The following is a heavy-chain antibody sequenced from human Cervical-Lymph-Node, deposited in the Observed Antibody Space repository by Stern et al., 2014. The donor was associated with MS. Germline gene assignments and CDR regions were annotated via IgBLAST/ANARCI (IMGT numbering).Heavy chain of an antibody. CDR1: GDSISSHS. CDR3: ARSLRGAYNLDS. D-gene: IGHD5-24*01. CDR2: VYNRRTT. V-gene: IGHV4-59*11. J-gene: IGHJ4*02. Sequence: QLQLQESGPGLVKPSETLSLTCSVSGDSISSHSWIWIRQPPGQGLEWVGYVYNRRTTNYNPSLQSRVTISLDTSKSQVSLKLNSVTAADTAVYYCARSLRGAYNLDSWGQGTLVTVSS.